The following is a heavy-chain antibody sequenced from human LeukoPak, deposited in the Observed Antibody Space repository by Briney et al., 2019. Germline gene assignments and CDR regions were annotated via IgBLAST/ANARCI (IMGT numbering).Heavy chain of an antibody. Sequence: PSGTLSLTCTVSGGSISSYYWSWLRQPPGKGVEWIGYIYYSGSTNYNPSLKSRVTISVDPSKNQFSLKLSSAPAADTAVYYCARDGMGATSDYWGQGTLVTVSS. CDR3: ARDGMGATSDY. D-gene: IGHD1-26*01. V-gene: IGHV4-59*01. J-gene: IGHJ4*02. CDR2: IYYSGST. CDR1: GGSISSYY.